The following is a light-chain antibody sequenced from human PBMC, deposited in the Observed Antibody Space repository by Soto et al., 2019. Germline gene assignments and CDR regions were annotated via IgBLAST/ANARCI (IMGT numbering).Light chain of an antibody. V-gene: IGLV1-40*01. CDR1: SSNIGAGYE. J-gene: IGLJ2*01. Sequence: QSVLTQPPSVSGAPGQRVTISCTGSSSNIGAGYEVHWYQQLPGRAPKLLIYANTNRPSGVPDRFSGSKSGTSASLAITGLQAEDEADYYCQSYGSSLSVIFGGGTKLTVL. CDR3: QSYGSSLSVI. CDR2: ANT.